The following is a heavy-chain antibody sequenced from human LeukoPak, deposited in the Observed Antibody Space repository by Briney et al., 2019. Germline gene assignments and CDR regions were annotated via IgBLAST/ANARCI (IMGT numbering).Heavy chain of an antibody. CDR1: GGTFSSYA. CDR2: IIPIFGTV. CDR3: ASSAYNYDIAGNYFYYYYMDA. Sequence: VASVKVSCKASGGTFSSYAISWVRQAPGQGLEWMGGIIPIFGTVNFAQKFQGRVTITADKSTSTAYMELSSLRSEDTAVYYCASSAYNYDIAGNYFYYYYMDAWGKGTTVTVSS. D-gene: IGHD5-18*01. J-gene: IGHJ6*03. V-gene: IGHV1-69*06.